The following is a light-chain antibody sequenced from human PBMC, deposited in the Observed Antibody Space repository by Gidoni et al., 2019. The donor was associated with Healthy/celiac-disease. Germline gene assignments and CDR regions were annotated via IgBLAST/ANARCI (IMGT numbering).Light chain of an antibody. CDR3: SSYTSSSTWV. Sequence: QSALTQPASVSAYPRPSITISCTGTSSDVGGYNYVSWYQQHPGKAPKLMIYEVSNRPSGVSNRFSGSKSGNTASLTISGLQAEDEADYYCSSYTSSSTWVFGGGTKLTVL. J-gene: IGLJ3*02. V-gene: IGLV2-14*01. CDR2: EVS. CDR1: SSDVGGYNY.